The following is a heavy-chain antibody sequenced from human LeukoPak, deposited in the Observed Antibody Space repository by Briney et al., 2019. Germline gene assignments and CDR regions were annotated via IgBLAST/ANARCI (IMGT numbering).Heavy chain of an antibody. CDR2: LSSNGGST. J-gene: IGHJ4*02. D-gene: IGHD3-10*01. CDR1: GFTFSSYA. Sequence: GGSLRLSCAASGFTFSSYAMHWVRQAPGKGLEYVSALSSNGGSTYYANSVKGSFTISRDNSKNTLYLQMNSLRPEDTAVYYCAKDRISMVRSSDIDNWRQGTLVTVSS. CDR3: AKDRISMVRSSDIDN. V-gene: IGHV3-64*01.